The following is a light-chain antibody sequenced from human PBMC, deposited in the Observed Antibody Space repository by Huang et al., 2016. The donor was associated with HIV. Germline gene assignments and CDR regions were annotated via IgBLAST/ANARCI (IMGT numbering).Light chain of an antibody. J-gene: IGKJ5*01. V-gene: IGKV3-20*01. CDR2: GVS. CDR1: EPVNSNS. Sequence: EIVLTQSPGTLSLSSGERATLSCRASEPVNSNSLNLYQQKPGQAPRLLIYGVSHRATGIPDRFSGNGSGSDFTLTISRLEPEDFAMYYCQQYSSSPPITFGQGTRLAIK. CDR3: QQYSSSPPIT.